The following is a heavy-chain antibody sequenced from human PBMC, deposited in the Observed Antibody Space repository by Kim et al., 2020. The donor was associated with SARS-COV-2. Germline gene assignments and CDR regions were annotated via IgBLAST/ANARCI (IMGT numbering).Heavy chain of an antibody. V-gene: IGHV3-74*01. D-gene: IGHD3-10*01. Sequence: GGSLRLSCAASGFTFSNYWMHWVRQAPGKGLVWVSHINSDESSTSYADSVKGRFTISRDNAKNKLYLQMNSLRAEDTAVYYCAGDGRDSGSYPYFDYWGQGSLVTVSS. CDR1: GFTFSNYW. CDR2: INSDESST. CDR3: AGDGRDSGSYPYFDY. J-gene: IGHJ4*02.